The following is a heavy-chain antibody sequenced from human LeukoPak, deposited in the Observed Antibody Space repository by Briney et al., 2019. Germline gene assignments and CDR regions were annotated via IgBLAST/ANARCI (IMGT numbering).Heavy chain of an antibody. CDR3: ARGGNYDYYYMDV. J-gene: IGHJ6*03. Sequence: SETLSLTCPVSGYTICSGEYLDWIRQAPGKGMEWIGSIYHSGSTYYNPSLKSRVTISVDTSKNQFSLKLSSVTAADTAVYYCARGGNYDYYYMDVWGKGTTVTVSS. CDR1: GYTICSGEY. V-gene: IGHV4-38-2*02. CDR2: IYHSGST. D-gene: IGHD6-13*01.